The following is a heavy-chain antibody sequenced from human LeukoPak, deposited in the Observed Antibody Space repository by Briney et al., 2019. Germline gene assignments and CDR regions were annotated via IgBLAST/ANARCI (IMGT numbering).Heavy chain of an antibody. V-gene: IGHV4-61*08. D-gene: IGHD3-9*01. CDR2: VYYSGST. Sequence: SSQTLSLTCTVSGSSVSSDGFYWTWIRQPPGKGLEWIGYVYYSGSTNYNPSLKSRVIISVDTSKNQFSLKLNSVTAADTAVYYCARRLTRPERFDSWGQGTLVTVSS. J-gene: IGHJ4*02. CDR1: GSSVSSDGFY. CDR3: ARRLTRPERFDS.